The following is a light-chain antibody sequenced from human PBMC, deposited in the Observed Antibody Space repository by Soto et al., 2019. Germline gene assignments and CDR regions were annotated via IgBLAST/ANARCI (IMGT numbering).Light chain of an antibody. V-gene: IGKV1-39*01. CDR2: AAS. Sequence: DIQMTQSPSSLSASVGYRGTITCRASQSISSYLNWYQQKPGKAPKLLIYAASSLQSGVPSRFSGSGSGTDFTLTISSLQPEDFATYYCQQSYTFGQGTKVDIK. CDR1: QSISSY. CDR3: QQSYT. J-gene: IGKJ2*01.